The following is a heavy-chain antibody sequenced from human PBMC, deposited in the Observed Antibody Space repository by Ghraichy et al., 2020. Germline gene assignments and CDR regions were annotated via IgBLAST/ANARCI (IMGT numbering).Heavy chain of an antibody. CDR1: GFTFSSYG. Sequence: GGSLRLSCAASGFTFSSYGMHWVRQAPGKGLEWVAVIWYDGSNKYYADSVKGRFTISRDNSKNTLYLQMNSLRAEDTAVYYCARGSGSGWYLGPIDIWGQGTMVTVSS. V-gene: IGHV3-33*01. J-gene: IGHJ3*02. D-gene: IGHD6-19*01. CDR3: ARGSGSGWYLGPIDI. CDR2: IWYDGSNK.